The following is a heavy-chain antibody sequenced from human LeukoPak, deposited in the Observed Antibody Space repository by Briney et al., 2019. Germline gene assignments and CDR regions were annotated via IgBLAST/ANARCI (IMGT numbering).Heavy chain of an antibody. J-gene: IGHJ4*02. CDR1: GFTFSSYA. V-gene: IGHV3-23*01. CDR3: AKDPRNIAVAGIFDY. Sequence: GGSLRLSCAASGFTFSSYAMSWVRQAPGKGQEWVSAISGSGGSTYYADSVKGRFTISRDNSKNTLYLQMNSLRAEDTAVYYCAKDPRNIAVAGIFDYWGQGTLVTVSS. CDR2: ISGSGGST. D-gene: IGHD6-19*01.